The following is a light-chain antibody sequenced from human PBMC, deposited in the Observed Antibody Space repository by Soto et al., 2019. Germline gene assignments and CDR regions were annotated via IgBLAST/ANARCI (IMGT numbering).Light chain of an antibody. CDR2: TAS. J-gene: IGKJ2*01. CDR3: QHYVMSSGLT. Sequence: EVVLTQSPATLSLSPGERATLSCRASQTIRSNFLTWYQQKPGQAPRLLIYTASTRAAGIPDRFSGSGSGTAFTLTISRLEPEDVAVYYCQHYVMSSGLTFGQGTKLQIK. CDR1: QTIRSNF. V-gene: IGKV3-20*01.